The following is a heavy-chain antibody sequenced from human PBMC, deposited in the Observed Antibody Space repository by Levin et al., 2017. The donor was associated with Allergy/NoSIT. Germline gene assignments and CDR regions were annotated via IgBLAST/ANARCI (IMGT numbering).Heavy chain of an antibody. D-gene: IGHD6-19*01. CDR2: LSSSFLP. Sequence: LSLPFTVSGGSFSRSSSYWGWIRQPPFPFLSFLFLLSSSFLPSYPPSLKSRVTISADTSNNQFSLKLSSVTAADTAVYYCARQGAVVSHWFDPWGQGTLVTVSS. V-gene: IGHV4-39*01. CDR3: ARQGAVVSHWFDP. J-gene: IGHJ5*02. CDR1: GGSFSRSSSY.